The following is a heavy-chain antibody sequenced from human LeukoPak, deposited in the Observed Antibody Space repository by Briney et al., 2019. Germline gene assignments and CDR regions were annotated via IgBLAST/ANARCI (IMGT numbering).Heavy chain of an antibody. CDR1: GGSISSSSYY. D-gene: IGHD6-6*01. J-gene: IGHJ5*02. CDR2: INHSGST. Sequence: PSETLSLTCTVSGGSISSSSYYWGWIRQPPGKGLEWIGEINHSGSTNYNPSLKSRVTISVDTSKNQFSLKLSSVTAADTAVYYCARARIAARLSFSGNWFDPWGQGTLVTVSS. CDR3: ARARIAARLSFSGNWFDP. V-gene: IGHV4-39*07.